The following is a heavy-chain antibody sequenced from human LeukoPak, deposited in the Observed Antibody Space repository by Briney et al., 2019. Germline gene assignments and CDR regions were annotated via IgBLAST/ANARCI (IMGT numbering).Heavy chain of an antibody. D-gene: IGHD3-3*01. Sequence: ASVKVSCKASGGTFSSYAISWVRQAPGQGLEWMGGIIPIFGTANYAQKFQGRVTITADESTSTAYMELSSLRSEDTAVYYCARVSGSRRYYEAYFDYWGQGTLVTVSS. CDR3: ARVSGSRRYYEAYFDY. J-gene: IGHJ4*02. V-gene: IGHV1-69*13. CDR1: GGTFSSYA. CDR2: IIPIFGTA.